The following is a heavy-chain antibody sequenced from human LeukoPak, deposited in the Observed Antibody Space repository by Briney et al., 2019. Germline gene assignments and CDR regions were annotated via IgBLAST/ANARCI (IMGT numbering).Heavy chain of an antibody. CDR2: IWYDGSNK. D-gene: IGHD6-19*01. J-gene: IGHJ4*02. V-gene: IGHV3-33*08. CDR1: GFTFSSYW. CDR3: AREESSRFDY. Sequence: GGSLRLSCAASGFTFSSYWMSWVRQAPGKGLEWVAVIWYDGSNKYYADSVKGRFTISRDNSKNTLYLQMNSLRAEDTAVYYCAREESSRFDYWGQGTLVTVSS.